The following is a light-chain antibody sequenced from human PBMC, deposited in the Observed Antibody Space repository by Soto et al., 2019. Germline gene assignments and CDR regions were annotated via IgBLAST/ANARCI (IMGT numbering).Light chain of an antibody. Sequence: EIVLTQSPGTLSLSPGERATLSCSASQTVNSNYLAWYQQKPGQAPRLLIYAASSRATGIPDRFSGSESGTDFTLTISRLEPEDFAVYYCHQYGSSPLLTFGGGTKVAIK. CDR2: AAS. V-gene: IGKV3-20*01. CDR3: HQYGSSPLLT. J-gene: IGKJ4*01. CDR1: QTVNSNY.